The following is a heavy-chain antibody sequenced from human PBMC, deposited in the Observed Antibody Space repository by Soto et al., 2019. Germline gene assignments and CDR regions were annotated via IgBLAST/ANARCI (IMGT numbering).Heavy chain of an antibody. Sequence: QLQLQESGSGLVKPSQTLSLTCAVSGGSISSGGYSWSWIRQPPGKGLEWIGYIYHSGSTYYNPSLXRXAXTXXDRTRSQLSLKLSSVTAADTAVYYCAAGGGPPRYCWGQGTLVSVS. J-gene: IGHJ4*02. CDR3: AAGGGPPRYC. V-gene: IGHV4-30-2*01. D-gene: IGHD1-26*01. CDR1: GGSISSGGYS. CDR2: IYHSGST.